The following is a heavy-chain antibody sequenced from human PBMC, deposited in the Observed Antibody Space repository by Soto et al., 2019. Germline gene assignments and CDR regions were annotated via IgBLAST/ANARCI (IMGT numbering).Heavy chain of an antibody. CDR1: DFSFSSYS. J-gene: IGHJ4*02. CDR2: ICSRSQTI. CDR3: AREDIMGTRSFDY. Sequence: AGSLTLSCGVSDFSFSSYSINWVRQAPGKGLEWLSYICSRSQTIFYADSVKGRFTISRDNAKNSLYLQMNSLRDEDTAVYFCAREDIMGTRSFDYWGQGTRVTVSS. D-gene: IGHD1-26*01. V-gene: IGHV3-48*02.